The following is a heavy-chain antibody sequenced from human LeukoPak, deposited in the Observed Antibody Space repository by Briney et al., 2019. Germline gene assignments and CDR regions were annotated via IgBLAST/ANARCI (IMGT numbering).Heavy chain of an antibody. CDR3: ARARRGGDYDSYFDY. V-gene: IGHV1-18*01. CDR1: GYTFTSYG. Sequence: ASVKVSCKASGYTFTSYGISWVRQAPGQGLEWMGWISAFNGDTNCAQNLQGRVTLTTDTSTSTAYMDLGSLRSDDTAVYYCARARRGGDYDSYFDYWGQGTLVTVSS. CDR2: ISAFNGDT. D-gene: IGHD4-17*01. J-gene: IGHJ4*02.